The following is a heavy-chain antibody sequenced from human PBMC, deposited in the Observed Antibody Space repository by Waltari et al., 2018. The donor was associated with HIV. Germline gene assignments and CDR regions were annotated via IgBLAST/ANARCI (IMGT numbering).Heavy chain of an antibody. V-gene: IGHV3-23*01. J-gene: IGHJ4*02. CDR1: GFTFSSYA. Sequence: EVQLLESGGGLVQPGGSLRLSCAASGFTFSSYAMSWVRQAPGKGLVWVSLISGSGCSTYYADSVKGRFTISRDNSKNTLYLQMNSLRAEDTAVYYCAKDNRDPLGTLWYWGQGTLVTVSS. CDR3: AKDNRDPLGTLWY. D-gene: IGHD2-21*01. CDR2: ISGSGCST.